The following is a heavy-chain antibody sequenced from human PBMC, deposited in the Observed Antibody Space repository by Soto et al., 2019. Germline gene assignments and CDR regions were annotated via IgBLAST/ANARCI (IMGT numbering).Heavy chain of an antibody. Sequence: QVQLAESGGGVVQRGRALRLSCAASGFTFSSYDIHWVRQAPGKGREWVAVISYDRSNKYYADSVKGRFTISRDNSKNALYPQMNSLRAEDTAVYYCANRGGMTTVTTENWFHHWGQGTLVTVSS. V-gene: IGHV3-30*18. CDR2: ISYDRSNK. D-gene: IGHD4-4*01. CDR1: GFTFSSYD. J-gene: IGHJ5*02. CDR3: ANRGGMTTVTTENWFHH.